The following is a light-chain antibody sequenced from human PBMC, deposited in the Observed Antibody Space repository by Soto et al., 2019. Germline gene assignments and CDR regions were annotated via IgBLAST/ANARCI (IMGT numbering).Light chain of an antibody. V-gene: IGLV6-57*02. J-gene: IGLJ2*01. Sequence: NFMLTQPHSVSESPGKTVTISCTGSSASIASNYVQWYQQRPGSAPTTVIYEDDQRPSGVPDRFSGSIDSSSNSASLTISGLKTEDEADYYCQSYDSYSVVFGGGTKLTVL. CDR1: SASIASNY. CDR3: QSYDSYSVV. CDR2: EDD.